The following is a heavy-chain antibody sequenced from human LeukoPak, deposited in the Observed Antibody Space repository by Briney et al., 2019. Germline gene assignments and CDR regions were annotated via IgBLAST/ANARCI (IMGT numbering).Heavy chain of an antibody. J-gene: IGHJ4*02. CDR3: ARVPPVYDSSGYYFDY. CDR1: GGSISNYH. Sequence: SETLSLTCTVSGGSISNYHWSWFRQAPGKGLEWIGYLYNSGSTNYNPSLKSRVTISVDTSKNQFSLKLSSVTAADTAVYYCARVPPVYDSSGYYFDYWGQGTLVTVSS. V-gene: IGHV4-59*01. CDR2: LYNSGST. D-gene: IGHD3-22*01.